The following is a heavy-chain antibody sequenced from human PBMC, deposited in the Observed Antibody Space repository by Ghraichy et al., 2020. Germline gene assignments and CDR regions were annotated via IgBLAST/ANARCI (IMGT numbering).Heavy chain of an antibody. CDR2: TSYDGNNK. J-gene: IGHJ6*02. D-gene: IGHD3-22*01. CDR1: GFTFSRYG. CDR3: AKERDSSGYYSFRGDYYGMDV. Sequence: GGSLRLSCAASGFTFSRYGMYWVRQAPGKGLEWVAVTSYDGNNKNYADSVKGRFTISRDNSKNTLYLQMNSLRAEDTAVYYCAKERDSSGYYSFRGDYYGMDVWGQGTTVTVSS. V-gene: IGHV3-30*18.